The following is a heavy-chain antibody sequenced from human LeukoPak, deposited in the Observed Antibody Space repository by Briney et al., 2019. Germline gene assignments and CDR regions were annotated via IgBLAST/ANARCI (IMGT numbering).Heavy chain of an antibody. CDR1: GFTFSNYA. CDR3: ARRSGIAVAGAFDY. CDR2: ISGSGDST. J-gene: IGHJ4*02. V-gene: IGHV3-23*01. Sequence: GSLRLSCAASGFTFSNYAMRWVRQAPGKGLEWVSGISGSGDSTYYSDSVKGRFTISRDNSKNTLYLQMNSLRAEDTAVYYCARRSGIAVAGAFDYWGQGTLVTVSS. D-gene: IGHD6-19*01.